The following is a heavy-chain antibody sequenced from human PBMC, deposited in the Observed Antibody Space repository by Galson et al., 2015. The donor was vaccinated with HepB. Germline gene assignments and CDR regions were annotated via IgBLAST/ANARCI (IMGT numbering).Heavy chain of an antibody. D-gene: IGHD3-22*01. Sequence: ALRLPRAASGFTFSSYAMHWGGLAPGTGLEREAVISYAGSNKYYADSVKGRFTISRDNSKNTLYLQMNSLRAEDTAVYYCARDLITMIVVLDYWGQGTLVTVSS. J-gene: IGHJ4*02. CDR2: ISYAGSNK. CDR1: GFTFSSYA. CDR3: ARDLITMIVVLDY. V-gene: IGHV3-30*04.